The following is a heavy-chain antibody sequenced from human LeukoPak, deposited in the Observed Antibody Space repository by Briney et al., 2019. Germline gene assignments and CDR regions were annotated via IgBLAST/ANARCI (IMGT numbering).Heavy chain of an antibody. D-gene: IGHD6-6*01. CDR2: IYYSGST. CDR1: GGSISSYY. J-gene: IGHJ4*02. CDR3: ARAGGSSSLYYFDY. Sequence: SETLSLTCTVSGGSISSYYWSWIRQPPGKGLEWIGYIYYSGSTNYNPSLKSRVTISVDTSKNQFSLKLSSVTAADTAVYYCARAGGSSSLYYFDYWGQGTLVTVSS. V-gene: IGHV4-59*01.